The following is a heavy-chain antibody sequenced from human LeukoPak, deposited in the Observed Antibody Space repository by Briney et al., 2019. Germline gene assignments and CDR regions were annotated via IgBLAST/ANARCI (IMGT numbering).Heavy chain of an antibody. Sequence: PSETLSLTCTVSGGSISSSSYYWGWIRQPPGKGLEWIGSIYYSGSTCYNPSLKSRVTISVDTSKNQFSLKLSSVTAADTAVYYCARRMWFGELYYFDYWGQGTLVTVSS. CDR3: ARRMWFGELYYFDY. CDR1: GGSISSSSYY. CDR2: IYYSGST. V-gene: IGHV4-39*01. J-gene: IGHJ4*02. D-gene: IGHD3-10*01.